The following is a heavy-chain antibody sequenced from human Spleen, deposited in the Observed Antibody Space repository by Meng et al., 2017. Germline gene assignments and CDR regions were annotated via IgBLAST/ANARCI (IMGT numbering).Heavy chain of an antibody. CDR1: GGSISSSCTY. CDR2: IHFRGST. V-gene: IGHV4-39*07. J-gene: IGHJ4*02. CDR3: AKNRTSRSCARGLH. Sequence: GPGMVKPLWTFPLTVSVSGGSISSSCTYWGLVRPPSGKGLAWISRIHFRGSTYYTPSLTSRATISVDTSNNQFSLKLSSVTAAATAVYYSAKNRTSRSCARGLHWGQGTLVTVSS. D-gene: IGHD6-13*01.